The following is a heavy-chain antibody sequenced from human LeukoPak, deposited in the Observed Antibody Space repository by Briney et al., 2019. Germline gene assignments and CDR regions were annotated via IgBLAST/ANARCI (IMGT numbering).Heavy chain of an antibody. Sequence: GGSLRLSCAASGFTFSSYSMNWVRQAPGKGLEWVSSISSSSSYIYYADSVKGRFTISRDNAKNSLYLQMNSLRAEDTAVYYCARAGPYSGAFDIWGQGTMVTVSS. D-gene: IGHD2-15*01. J-gene: IGHJ3*02. CDR1: GFTFSSYS. V-gene: IGHV3-21*01. CDR3: ARAGPYSGAFDI. CDR2: ISSSSSYI.